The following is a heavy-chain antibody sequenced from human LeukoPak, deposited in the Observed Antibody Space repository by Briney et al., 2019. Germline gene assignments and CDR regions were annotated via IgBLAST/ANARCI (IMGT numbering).Heavy chain of an antibody. D-gene: IGHD3-16*02. V-gene: IGHV3-13*01. CDR1: GFTFSSFG. J-gene: IGHJ4*02. CDR2: IGTAGDT. Sequence: GGSLRLSCAASGFTFSSFGMNWVRQAPGKGLEWVSAIGTAGDTYYPGSVKGRFTISRENAKNSLYLQMNSLRAGDTAVYYCARGGDDYVWGSYRYIDYWGQGTLVTVSS. CDR3: ARGGDDYVWGSYRYIDY.